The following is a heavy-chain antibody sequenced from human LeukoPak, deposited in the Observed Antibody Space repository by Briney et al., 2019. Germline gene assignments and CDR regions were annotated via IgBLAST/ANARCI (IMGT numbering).Heavy chain of an antibody. CDR2: ISDSGGSA. V-gene: IGHV3-64D*06. CDR1: GFTFSNNA. J-gene: IGHJ6*02. CDR3: AKRASYAMDV. Sequence: GGSLRLSCSASGFTFSNNAMHWVRQAPGKGLEHVSTISDSGGSAYYADSVKGRFTISRDNSKDTLYLQMSSLRTEDTAVYYCAKRASYAMDVWGQVTTVTVSS.